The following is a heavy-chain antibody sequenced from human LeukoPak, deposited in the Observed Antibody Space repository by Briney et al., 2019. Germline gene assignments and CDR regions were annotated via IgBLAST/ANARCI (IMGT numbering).Heavy chain of an antibody. D-gene: IGHD6-13*01. CDR1: GFTFKLYW. CDR2: INDDGSDT. J-gene: IGHJ4*02. Sequence: GGSLRLSCAVSGFTFKLYWMHWVRQAPGKGPVWVSRINDDGSDTTYADSVKGRFTISRDDAKNMLFLQMNSLRAEDTAVYYCAKLDDISPLAAAGWATGGQGTLVTVSS. CDR3: AKLDDISPLAAAGWAT. V-gene: IGHV3-74*01.